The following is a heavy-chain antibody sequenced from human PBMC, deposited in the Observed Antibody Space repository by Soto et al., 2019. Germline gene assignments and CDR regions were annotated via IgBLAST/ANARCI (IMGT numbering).Heavy chain of an antibody. CDR3: AGGADYGDYGWFDP. Sequence: EVQLVESWGGLVKPGGSLRLSCAASGFTYSSYSMNWVRQAPGKGLEWGSSISSSSSYIYYADSVKGRFTISRDNAKNSLSRPMKRLSAEDTAVYYCAGGADYGDYGWFDPWGQGTLVPVSS. V-gene: IGHV3-21*01. J-gene: IGHJ5*02. CDR1: GFTYSSYS. CDR2: ISSSSSYI. D-gene: IGHD4-17*01.